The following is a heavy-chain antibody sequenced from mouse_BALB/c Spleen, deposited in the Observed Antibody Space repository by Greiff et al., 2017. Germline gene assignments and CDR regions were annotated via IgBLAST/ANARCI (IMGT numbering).Heavy chain of an antibody. CDR1: GYTFTDYE. Sequence: QVQLKQSGAELVRPGASVTLSCKASGYTFTDYEMHWVKQTPVHGLEWIGAIDPETGGTAYNQKFKGKATLTADKSSSTAYMELRSLTSEDSAVYYCTRNGNYVSWFAYWGQGTLVTVSA. CDR3: TRNGNYVSWFAY. V-gene: IGHV1-15*01. D-gene: IGHD2-1*01. CDR2: IDPETGGT. J-gene: IGHJ3*01.